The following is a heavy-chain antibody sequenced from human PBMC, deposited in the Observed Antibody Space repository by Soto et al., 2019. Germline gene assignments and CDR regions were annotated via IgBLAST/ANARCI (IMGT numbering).Heavy chain of an antibody. D-gene: IGHD3-16*01. CDR3: SIGVPDHVVLKYFYAMDV. J-gene: IGHJ6*02. Sequence: QVQLVQSGAEVKKPGSSVKVSCKASGGTFRNYAISWVRQAPGQGLEWMCGIIPIFGTTNYAQTFQGRVTITADESTSTVYMELSSLRSDDTALYYCSIGVPDHVVLKYFYAMDVWGQGTTVTVSS. CDR2: IIPIFGTT. CDR1: GGTFRNYA. V-gene: IGHV1-69*12.